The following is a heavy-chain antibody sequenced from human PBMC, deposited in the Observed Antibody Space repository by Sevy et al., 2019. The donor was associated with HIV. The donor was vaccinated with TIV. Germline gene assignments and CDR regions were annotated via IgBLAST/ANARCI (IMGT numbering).Heavy chain of an antibody. V-gene: IGHV3-72*01. CDR1: GFIFSDHY. D-gene: IGHD6-25*01. CDR3: VRVWHSSGSGRPFDF. J-gene: IGHJ4*02. CDR2: TRNRANSFST. Sequence: GGSLRLSCAASGFIFSDHYMDWVRQAPGKGLEWVGRTRNRANSFSTEYAASVKGRFTISRDDSRNSVYLQMNSLKTEDTAVYYCVRVWHSSGSGRPFDFWGQGTLVTVSS.